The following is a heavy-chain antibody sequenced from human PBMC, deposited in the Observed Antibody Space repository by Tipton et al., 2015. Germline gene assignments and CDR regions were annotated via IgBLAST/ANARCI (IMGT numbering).Heavy chain of an antibody. D-gene: IGHD4-17*01. J-gene: IGHJ5*02. Sequence: TLSLTCAVSAYSISSDYYWGWIRQPPGKGLEWIGSISHSGNTYYNPSLKSRVTISVDTSKNQFSLKLSSVTATDTAVYYCARFDYGDYLTGFDPWGQGTLVTVPS. CDR2: ISHSGNT. CDR1: AYSISSDYY. V-gene: IGHV4-38-2*01. CDR3: ARFDYGDYLTGFDP.